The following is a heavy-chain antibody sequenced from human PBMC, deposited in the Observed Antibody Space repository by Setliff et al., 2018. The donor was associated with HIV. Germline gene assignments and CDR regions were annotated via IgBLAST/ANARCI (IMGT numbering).Heavy chain of an antibody. CDR2: IHPSGGST. CDR3: ARVPGYSSGWYNYFDY. CDR1: GYTFTSYY. D-gene: IGHD6-19*01. Sequence: ASVKVSCKASGYTFTSYYIHWVRQAPGQGLEWMGVIHPSGGSTSYAQSFQDRVTMTRDTSTSTVYMELSSLRSEDTAVYYCARVPGYSSGWYNYFDYWGQGTLVTVSS. J-gene: IGHJ4*02. V-gene: IGHV1-46*01.